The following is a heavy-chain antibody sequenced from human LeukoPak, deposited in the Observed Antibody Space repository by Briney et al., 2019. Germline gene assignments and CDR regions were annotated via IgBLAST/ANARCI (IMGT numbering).Heavy chain of an antibody. Sequence: GGSLRLSCAASGFTFSIYAMSWVRQAPGKGLEWVSAISGSGGSTYYADSVKGRFTISRDNSKNTLYLQMNSLRAEDTAVYYCAKDPRDIVVVPAAKGFDPWGQGTLVTVSS. V-gene: IGHV3-23*01. J-gene: IGHJ5*02. CDR3: AKDPRDIVVVPAAKGFDP. CDR2: ISGSGGST. D-gene: IGHD2-2*01. CDR1: GFTFSIYA.